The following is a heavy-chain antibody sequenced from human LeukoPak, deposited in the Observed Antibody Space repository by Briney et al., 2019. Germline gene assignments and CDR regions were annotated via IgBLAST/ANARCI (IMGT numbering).Heavy chain of an antibody. CDR3: ARVYDFWSGLVGAFFDY. J-gene: IGHJ4*02. D-gene: IGHD3-3*01. CDR1: GFTFSSYW. Sequence: GGSLRLSCAASGFTFSSYWMSWVRQAPGKGLEWVANIKQDGSEKYYVDSVKGRFTISRDNAKNSLYLQMSSPRAEDTAVYYCARVYDFWSGLVGAFFDYWGQGTLVTVSS. CDR2: IKQDGSEK. V-gene: IGHV3-7*01.